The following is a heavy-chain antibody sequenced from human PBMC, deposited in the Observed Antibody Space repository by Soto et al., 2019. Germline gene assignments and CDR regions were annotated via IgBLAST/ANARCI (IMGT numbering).Heavy chain of an antibody. V-gene: IGHV4-39*01. CDR1: GGSISSSSYY. J-gene: IGHJ6*02. CDR3: ARRAVVTPRFGMDV. D-gene: IGHD2-21*02. Sequence: QLQLQESGPGLVKPSETLSLTCTVSGGSISSSSYYWGWIRQPPGKGLEWIGSIYYSGSTYYNLSLKSRVTISVDTSKNQFSLKLSSVTAADTAVYYCARRAVVTPRFGMDVWGQGTTVTVSS. CDR2: IYYSGST.